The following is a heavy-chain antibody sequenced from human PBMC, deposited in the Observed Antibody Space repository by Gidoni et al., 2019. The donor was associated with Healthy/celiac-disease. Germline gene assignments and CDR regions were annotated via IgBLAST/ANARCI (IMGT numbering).Heavy chain of an antibody. CDR1: GFTLSSYA. Sequence: EVQLLESGGGLVHPGGSLSLPCAATGFTLSSYAMGWVRQAPGTGPEWVSAISGSGGSTYYADSVKGRFTISRDNSKNTLYLQMNSLRAEDTAVYYCAKDLTSRRFLEWLPRKSDAFDIWGQGTMVTVSS. CDR3: AKDLTSRRFLEWLPRKSDAFDI. D-gene: IGHD3-3*01. CDR2: ISGSGGST. V-gene: IGHV3-23*01. J-gene: IGHJ3*02.